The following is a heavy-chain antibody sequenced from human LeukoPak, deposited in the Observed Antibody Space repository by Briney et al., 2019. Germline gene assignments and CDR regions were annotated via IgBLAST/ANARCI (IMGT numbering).Heavy chain of an antibody. Sequence: KSSETLSLTCTVSGYSITSGFYWGWIRQSPGKGLEWIGSMYHRGTSYYNPSLKSRVTISVDTSKIQFSLKLESVTAADTALYYCARVSGSYYSDYWGRGTLVTVSS. V-gene: IGHV4-38-2*02. CDR1: GYSITSGFY. CDR3: ARVSGSYYSDY. J-gene: IGHJ4*02. CDR2: MYHRGTS. D-gene: IGHD1-26*01.